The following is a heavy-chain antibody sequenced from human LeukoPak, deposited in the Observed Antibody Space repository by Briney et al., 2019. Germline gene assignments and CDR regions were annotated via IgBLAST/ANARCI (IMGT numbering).Heavy chain of an antibody. J-gene: IGHJ4*02. V-gene: IGHV3-30*04. D-gene: IGHD2-15*01. Sequence: GGSLRLSCAASGFTFSNYAMHWVRQAPGKGLEWVAVISSDGSNKYYADSVKGRFTFSRDNSKNTLYLQMNSLRAEDTAVYYCAKDVAPSDYFDYWGQGTLVTVSS. CDR2: ISSDGSNK. CDR3: AKDVAPSDYFDY. CDR1: GFTFSNYA.